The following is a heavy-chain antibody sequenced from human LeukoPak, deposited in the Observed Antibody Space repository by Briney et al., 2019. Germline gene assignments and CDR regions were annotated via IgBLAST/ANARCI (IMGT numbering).Heavy chain of an antibody. V-gene: IGHV3-23*01. D-gene: IGHD3-10*01. CDR2: ISGSGGST. CDR1: GFTFSRCW. Sequence: GGSLRLSCAASGFTFSRCWMSWVRQAPGKGLEWVSAISGSGGSTYYADSVKGRFTISRDNSKNTLYLQMNSLRAEDTAVYYCAKEYGSGSYYNPYYYYYYYMDVWGKGTTVTISS. J-gene: IGHJ6*03. CDR3: AKEYGSGSYYNPYYYYYYYMDV.